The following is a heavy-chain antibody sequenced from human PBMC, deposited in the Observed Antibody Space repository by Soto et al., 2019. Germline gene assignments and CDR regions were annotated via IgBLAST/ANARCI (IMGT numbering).Heavy chain of an antibody. CDR1: GYTFTGYY. D-gene: IGHD4-17*01. CDR2: INPNSGGT. Sequence: ASVKVSCKASGYTFTGYYMHWVRQAPGQGLEWMGWINPNSGGTNYAQKFQGWVTMTRDTSISTAYMELSRLRSDDTAVYYCARGSPTVTTGFESGGIIDYWGQGTLVTVSS. CDR3: ARGSPTVTTGFESGGIIDY. J-gene: IGHJ4*02. V-gene: IGHV1-2*04.